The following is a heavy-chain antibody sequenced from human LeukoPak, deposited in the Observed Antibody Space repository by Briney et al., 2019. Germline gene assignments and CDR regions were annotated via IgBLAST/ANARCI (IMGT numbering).Heavy chain of an antibody. J-gene: IGHJ4*02. CDR1: GYTFSNYG. CDR3: ARGGDGDY. V-gene: IGHV1-18*01. D-gene: IGHD7-27*01. Sequence: ASVKVSCKASGYTFSNYGISWVRQAPGQGLECMGWIGAYNGNANYAQNFQDRVTMTTDTSTSTAYMELWSLRYDDTAVYYCARGGDGDYWGQGTLVTVSS. CDR2: IGAYNGNA.